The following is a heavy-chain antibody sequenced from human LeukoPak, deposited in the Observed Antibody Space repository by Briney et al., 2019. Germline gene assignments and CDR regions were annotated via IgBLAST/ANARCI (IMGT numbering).Heavy chain of an antibody. CDR3: ARHDYGDYVWGGSFDY. D-gene: IGHD4-17*01. Sequence: GGSLRLSCAASGFTFSSYWMSWVRQAPGKGLEWVANIKQDGSEKYYVDSVKGRFTISRDNAKNSLYLQMNSLRVEDTAVYYCARHDYGDYVWGGSFDYWGQGTLVTVSS. CDR1: GFTFSSYW. V-gene: IGHV3-7*03. J-gene: IGHJ4*02. CDR2: IKQDGSEK.